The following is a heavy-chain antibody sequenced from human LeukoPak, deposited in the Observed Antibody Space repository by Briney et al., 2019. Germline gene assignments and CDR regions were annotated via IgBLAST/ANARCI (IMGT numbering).Heavy chain of an antibody. V-gene: IGHV3-30*02. CDR3: AKDYDYVWRSYGWYFQH. CDR1: GFTFSSYG. D-gene: IGHD3-16*02. J-gene: IGHJ1*01. Sequence: PGGSLRLSCAASGFTFSSYGMHWVRQAPGKGLEWVAFIRYDGSNKYYADSVKGRFTISRDNSKNTLYLQMNSLRAEDTAVYYCAKDYDYVWRSYGWYFQHWGQGTLVTVSS. CDR2: IRYDGSNK.